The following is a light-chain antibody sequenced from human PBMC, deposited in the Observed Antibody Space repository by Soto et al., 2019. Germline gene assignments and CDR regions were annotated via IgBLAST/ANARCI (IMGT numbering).Light chain of an antibody. J-gene: IGLJ7*01. V-gene: IGLV2-14*01. CDR1: SSDVGAYNY. CDR2: EVT. Sequence: QSALTQPASVSRSPGQSITISCTGTSSDVGAYNYVSWYQQHPGKAPKLIIYEVTNRPSGVSNRFSGSKSGNTASLTISGLQAEDEADYYCTSYTNSDTLLFGGGTQLTVL. CDR3: TSYTNSDTLL.